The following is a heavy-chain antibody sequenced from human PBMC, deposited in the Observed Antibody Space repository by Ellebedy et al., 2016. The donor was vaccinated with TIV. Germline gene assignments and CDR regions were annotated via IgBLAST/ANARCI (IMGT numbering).Heavy chain of an antibody. Sequence: GESLKISCAASGFTFSRHGMHWVRQAPGKGLEWVAVTSADGDNRNYADSVKGRFTISRDNSKNKLFLQMNSLRTEDTAVYYCAKWASVVGTTDYWGQGTPVTVSS. CDR3: AKWASVVGTTDY. D-gene: IGHD1-14*01. CDR1: GFTFSRHG. CDR2: TSADGDNR. V-gene: IGHV3-30*18. J-gene: IGHJ4*02.